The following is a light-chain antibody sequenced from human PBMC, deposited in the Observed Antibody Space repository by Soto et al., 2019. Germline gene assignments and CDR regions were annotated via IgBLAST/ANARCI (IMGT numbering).Light chain of an antibody. J-gene: IGLJ1*01. Sequence: QSALTQSPSASGSPGQSVTISCTGTSSDIGGYNSVSWYQQHPGKAPKLMIYEVSNRPSGVSNRFSGSKSGNTASLTISGLQAEDEADYYCSSYTSSSTYVFGTGTKV. CDR1: SSDIGGYNS. CDR3: SSYTSSSTYV. CDR2: EVS. V-gene: IGLV2-14*01.